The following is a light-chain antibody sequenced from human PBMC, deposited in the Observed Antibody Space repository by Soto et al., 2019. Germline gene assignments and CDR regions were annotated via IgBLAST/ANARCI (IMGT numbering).Light chain of an antibody. V-gene: IGLV2-14*01. CDR3: SSYTPSVTWV. J-gene: IGLJ3*02. CDR1: SSDIGAYNY. Sequence: QSALTQPASGSGSPGQSITISCSGTSSDIGAYNYVSWYQQHPGKAPKLMISDVATRPSGVSDRFSASKSGNTASLTISGLQAEDTADYYCSSYTPSVTWVFVGGTKVTVL. CDR2: DVA.